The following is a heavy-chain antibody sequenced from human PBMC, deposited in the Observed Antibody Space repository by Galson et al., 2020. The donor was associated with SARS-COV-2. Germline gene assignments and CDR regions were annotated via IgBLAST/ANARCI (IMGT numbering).Heavy chain of an antibody. CDR2: IKQYGSEK. CDR1: GFTFSSYW. D-gene: IGHD4-17*01. V-gene: IGHV3-7*03. CDR3: ARETTVTTRDTYYYYGMDV. Sequence: GGSLRLSCAASGFTFSSYWMSWVRQAPGKGLEWVANIKQYGSEKYYVDSVKGLFTISRDNAKNSLYLQMNSLRAEDTAVYYCARETTVTTRDTYYYYGMDVWGQGTTVTVSS. J-gene: IGHJ6*02.